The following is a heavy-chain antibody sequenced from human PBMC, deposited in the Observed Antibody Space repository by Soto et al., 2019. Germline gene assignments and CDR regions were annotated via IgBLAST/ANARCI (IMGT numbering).Heavy chain of an antibody. CDR3: ARYSGYSSSPIDI. V-gene: IGHV1-69*14. CDR2: IIPIFGTA. CDR1: VGTFSSYA. J-gene: IGHJ3*02. Sequence: VQLVQSGAEVKKPGSSVKVSCKASVGTFSSYAISWVRQAPGQGLEWMGGIIPIFGTANYAQKFQGRVTITADKSTSTAYMARSSLRAEDTAVYYCARYSGYSSSPIDIWGQGTMVTVSS. D-gene: IGHD6-13*01.